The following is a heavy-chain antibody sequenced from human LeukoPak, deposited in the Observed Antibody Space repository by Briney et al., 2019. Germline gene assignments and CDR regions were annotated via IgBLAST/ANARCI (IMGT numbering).Heavy chain of an antibody. J-gene: IGHJ4*02. CDR1: GFTFNHYV. D-gene: IGHD3-10*01. V-gene: IGHV3-23*01. CDR3: AKPFTYGSGSSFQTFDS. CDR2: ISGSGATT. Sequence: GGSLRLSCAVSGFTFNHYVMSWVRQAPGKGLEWVSAISGSGATTHYTDSVRGRFTISRDNSKNTLYLQMNSLRVEDTAVYYCAKPFTYGSGSSFQTFDSWGQGILVTVSS.